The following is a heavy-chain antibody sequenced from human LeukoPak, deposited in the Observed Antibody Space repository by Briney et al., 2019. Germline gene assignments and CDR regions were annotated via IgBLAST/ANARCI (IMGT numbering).Heavy chain of an antibody. V-gene: IGHV1-18*04. CDR1: GYTFTSYG. Sequence: ASVKVSCKASGYTFTSYGISWVRQAPGQGLEWMGWISAYNGNTNYAQKLQGRVTMTTDTSTSTAYMELRSLRSDDTAVYYCARDRYYYGSGSSDLYYYGMDVWSKGTTVTVSS. J-gene: IGHJ6*04. CDR2: ISAYNGNT. D-gene: IGHD3-10*01. CDR3: ARDRYYYGSGSSDLYYYGMDV.